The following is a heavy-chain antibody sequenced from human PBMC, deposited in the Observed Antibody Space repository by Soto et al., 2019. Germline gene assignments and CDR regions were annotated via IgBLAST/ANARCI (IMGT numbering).Heavy chain of an antibody. J-gene: IGHJ3*02. CDR3: ARVSRMSSVPAPFDI. CDR2: ISSSSSYI. Sequence: GGSLRLSCAASGFTFSSYSMNWVRQAPGKGLEWVSSISSSSSYIYYADSVKGRFTISRDNAKNSLYLQMNSLRAEDTAVYYCARVSRMSSVPAPFDIWGQGTMVTVSS. V-gene: IGHV3-21*01. D-gene: IGHD2-2*01. CDR1: GFTFSSYS.